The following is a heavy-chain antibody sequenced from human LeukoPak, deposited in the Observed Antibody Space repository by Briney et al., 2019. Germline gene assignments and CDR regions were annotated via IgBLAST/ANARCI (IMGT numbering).Heavy chain of an antibody. V-gene: IGHV1-8*01. J-gene: IGHJ6*03. D-gene: IGHD3-9*01. CDR1: GYTFTSYD. CDR3: AALRYFDWLGFYYYYMDV. CDR2: MNPNSGNT. Sequence: GASVKVSCKASGYTFTSYDINWVRQATEQGLEWMGWMNPNSGNTGYAQKFQGRVTMTRNTSISTAYMELSSLRSEDTAVYYCAALRYFDWLGFYYYYMDVWGKGTTVTVSS.